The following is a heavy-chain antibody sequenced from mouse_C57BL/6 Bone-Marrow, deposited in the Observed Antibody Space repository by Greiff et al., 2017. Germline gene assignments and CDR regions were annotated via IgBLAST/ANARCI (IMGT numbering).Heavy chain of an antibody. J-gene: IGHJ3*01. V-gene: IGHV10-1*01. Sequence: EVQVVESGGGLVQPKGSLKLSCAASGFSFNTYAMNWVRQAPGKGLEWVASIRSKSNNYATYYADSVKDRFTISSDASESMLYLQMNNLKAADPSSYYYVRHNYIAYWGQGTLVTVAA. CDR1: GFSFNTYA. CDR3: VRHNYIAY. CDR2: IRSKSNNYAT. D-gene: IGHD1-3*01.